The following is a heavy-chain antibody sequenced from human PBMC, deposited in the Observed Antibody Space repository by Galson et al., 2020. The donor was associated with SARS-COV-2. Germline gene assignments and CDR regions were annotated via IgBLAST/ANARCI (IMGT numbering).Heavy chain of an antibody. CDR1: GGTFSSYA. V-gene: IGHV1-69*13. CDR3: ARAFLAKIAAAGVGYYGMDV. Sequence: SVKVSCKASGGTFSSYAISWVRQAPGQGLEWMGGIIPIFGTANYAQKFQGRVTITADESTSTAYMELSSLRSEDTAVYYCARAFLAKIAAAGVGYYGMDVWGQGTTVTVAS. CDR2: IIPIFGTA. J-gene: IGHJ6*02. D-gene: IGHD6-13*01.